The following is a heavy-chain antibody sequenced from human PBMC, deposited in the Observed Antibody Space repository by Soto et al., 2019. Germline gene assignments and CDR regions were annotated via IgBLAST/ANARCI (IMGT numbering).Heavy chain of an antibody. J-gene: IGHJ3*02. CDR2: ISYDGSNK. CDR3: AKVTGYDFWSGYLIDAFDI. Sequence: AVGSLRLSCAASGFTFSSYGMHWVRQAPGKGLEWVAVISYDGSNKYYADSVKGRFTISRDNSKNTLYLQMNSLRAEDTAVYYCAKVTGYDFWSGYLIDAFDIWGQGTMVTVSS. V-gene: IGHV3-30*18. D-gene: IGHD3-3*01. CDR1: GFTFSSYG.